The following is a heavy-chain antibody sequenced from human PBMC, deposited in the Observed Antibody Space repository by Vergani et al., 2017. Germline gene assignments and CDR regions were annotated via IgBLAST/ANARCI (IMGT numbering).Heavy chain of an antibody. Sequence: QLVESGGGWVQPGGSLRLSCVVSGFDFSSYIMNWVRQAPGKGLEWVSFVSTGTKSQSYAESVKGRFTISRDSAKNSLYLQMNSLRAEDTAVYYCARDLFYYDSSVYYSGFFDYWGQGTLVTVSS. J-gene: IGHJ4*02. D-gene: IGHD3-22*01. CDR3: ARDLFYYDSSVYYSGFFDY. CDR1: GFDFSSYI. V-gene: IGHV3-48*01. CDR2: VSTGTKSQ.